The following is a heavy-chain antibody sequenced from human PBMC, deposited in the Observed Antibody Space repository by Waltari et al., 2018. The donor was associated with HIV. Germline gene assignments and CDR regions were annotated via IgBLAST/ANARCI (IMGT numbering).Heavy chain of an antibody. Sequence: EVQLVESGGGLVQPGRSLRLSCTASGFKFDDYAMHWVRQPPGKCLEWVSSISWHSTRITYADSVKGRFTISRDNAKKSLYLQMDSLRPEDTAFYYCSRGPMYNWFDPWGQGTLVTVSS. CDR2: ISWHSTRI. J-gene: IGHJ5*02. CDR3: SRGPMYNWFDP. V-gene: IGHV3-9*01. D-gene: IGHD3-10*02. CDR1: GFKFDDYA.